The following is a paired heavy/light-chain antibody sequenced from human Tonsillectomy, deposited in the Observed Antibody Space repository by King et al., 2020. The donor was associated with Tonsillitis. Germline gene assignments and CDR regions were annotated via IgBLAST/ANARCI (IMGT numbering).Light chain of an antibody. V-gene: IGLV1-51*02. CDR2: ENN. CDR3: GTWDRTLSAVV. J-gene: IGLJ2*01. CDR1: SSNIGSNY. Sequence: QSVLTQPPSVSAAPGQKVTISCSGSSSNIGSNYVSWYQQLPGTAPKLLIYENNKRPSGIPGRFSGSTSGTSATLGITGLQTGDEADYYCGTWDRTLSAVVFGGGTKLTVL.
Heavy chain of an antibody. V-gene: IGHV4-39*01. J-gene: IGHJ6*03. D-gene: IGHD2-21*01. Sequence: QLQLQESGPGLVKPSETLSLTCTVSGGFIRNSSYHWGWIRQPPGKGLEWVGSVYFRGSSYYSPSLKSRVIISVDTSKNQFSLSLSSVTAADTAIYYCATTFCGGDSCHYYFHYMDVWGKGTTVTVSS. CDR2: VYFRGSS. CDR3: ATTFCGGDSCHYYFHYMDV. CDR1: GGFIRNSSYH.